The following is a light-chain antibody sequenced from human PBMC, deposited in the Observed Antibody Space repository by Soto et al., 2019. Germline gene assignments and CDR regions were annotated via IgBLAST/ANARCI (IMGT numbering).Light chain of an antibody. J-gene: IGKJ1*01. Sequence: DIQMTQSPSSLSGSVGDRVTITCRASHTISSWLAWYQQKPGKAPKLLIYKASTLKSGVPSRFSGSGSGTEFTLTISSLQPDDFATYYCQHYNSYSDTFGQGTKVELK. CDR3: QHYNSYSDT. CDR1: HTISSW. CDR2: KAS. V-gene: IGKV1-5*03.